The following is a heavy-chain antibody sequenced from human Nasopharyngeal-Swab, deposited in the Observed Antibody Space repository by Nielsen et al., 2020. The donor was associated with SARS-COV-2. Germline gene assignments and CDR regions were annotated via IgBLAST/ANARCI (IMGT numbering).Heavy chain of an antibody. CDR3: ARGQRYYGMDV. V-gene: IGHV1-18*04. CDR2: ISAYNGNT. J-gene: IGHJ6*02. D-gene: IGHD6-25*01. Sequence: ASAKVPCKASGYTFTGYYMLWVRQAPGQGLEWMGWISAYNGNTNYAQKLQGRVTMTTDTSTSTAYMELRSLRSDDTAVYYCARGQRYYGMDVWGQGTTVTVSS. CDR1: GYTFTGYY.